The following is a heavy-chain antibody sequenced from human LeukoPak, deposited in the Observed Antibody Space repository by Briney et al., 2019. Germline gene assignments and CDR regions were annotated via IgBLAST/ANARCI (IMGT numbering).Heavy chain of an antibody. CDR1: GFTFSSYA. CDR3: AKNVGSGSRTHIGC. CDR2: ISGSGGST. D-gene: IGHD5-12*01. V-gene: IGHV3-23*01. J-gene: IGHJ4*02. Sequence: PGGSLRLSCAASGFTFSSYAMSWVRQAPGKGLEWVSAISGSGGSTYYADSVKGRFTISRDNSKNTLYLQMNSLRAEDTAVYYCAKNVGSGSRTHIGCWGQGTLVTVSS.